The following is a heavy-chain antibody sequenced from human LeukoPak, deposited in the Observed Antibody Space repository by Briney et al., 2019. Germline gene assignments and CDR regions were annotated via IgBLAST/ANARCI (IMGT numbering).Heavy chain of an antibody. CDR2: IIPILGIA. Sequence: ASVKVSCKASGGTFSSYTISWVRQAPGQGLEWMGRIIPILGIANYAQKFQGRVTITADKSTSTAYMELSSLRSEDTAVYYCARVGIYDYVWGSYRWEYFQHWGQGTLVTVSS. J-gene: IGHJ1*01. D-gene: IGHD3-16*02. CDR3: ARVGIYDYVWGSYRWEYFQH. CDR1: GGTFSSYT. V-gene: IGHV1-69*02.